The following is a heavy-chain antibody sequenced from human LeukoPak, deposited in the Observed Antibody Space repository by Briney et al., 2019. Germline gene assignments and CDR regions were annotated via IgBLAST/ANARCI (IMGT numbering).Heavy chain of an antibody. CDR3: ATDRGWRTSGYYLYYFEY. V-gene: IGHV3-7*01. Sequence: GGSLRLSCAASGFIFTNYFMSWVRQAPGKGLGWVASIKHDGSEKYYVDSVRGRFTISRDNTMNSLYLQMSSLRAEDTAVYYCATDRGWRTSGYYLYYFEYWGQGTLVTYSS. CDR1: GFIFTNYF. J-gene: IGHJ4*02. CDR2: IKHDGSEK. D-gene: IGHD3-3*01.